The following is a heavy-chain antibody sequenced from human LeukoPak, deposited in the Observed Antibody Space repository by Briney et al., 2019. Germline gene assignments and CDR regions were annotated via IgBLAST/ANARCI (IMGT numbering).Heavy chain of an antibody. CDR3: ARDSWPPGGGSSSPFDY. D-gene: IGHD1-26*01. Sequence: ASVKVSCKASGYTFTSYGISWVRQAPGQGLEWMGWISAYNGNTNYAQKLQGRVTMTTDTSTSTAYMELRSPRSDDTAVYYCARDSWPPGGGSSSPFDYWGQGTLVTVSS. CDR1: GYTFTSYG. J-gene: IGHJ4*02. V-gene: IGHV1-18*01. CDR2: ISAYNGNT.